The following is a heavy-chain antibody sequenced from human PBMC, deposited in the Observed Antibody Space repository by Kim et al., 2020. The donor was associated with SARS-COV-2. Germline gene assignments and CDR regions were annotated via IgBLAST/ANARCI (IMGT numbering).Heavy chain of an antibody. D-gene: IGHD2-2*01. CDR3: AKDIVPAAQRYYGMDV. J-gene: IGHJ6*02. CDR2: SR. V-gene: IGHV3-9*01. Sequence: SRGYASSVKGRFTIARDDDKNSLYLQRNSLSAEDTALYYCAKDIVPAAQRYYGMDVRGQGTTVTVSS.